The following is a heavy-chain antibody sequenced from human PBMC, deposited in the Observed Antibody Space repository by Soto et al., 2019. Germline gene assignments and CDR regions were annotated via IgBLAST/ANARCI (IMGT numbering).Heavy chain of an antibody. V-gene: IGHV5-51*01. CDR2: IYPGDSDT. CDR1: GYSFTSYW. Sequence: GESLKISCKGSGYSFTSYWIGWVRQMPGKGLEWMGIIYPGDSDTRYSPSFQGQVTISADKSISTAYLQWSSLKASDTAMYYCARSPNSYGYGSYFDYWGQGTLVTVSS. CDR3: ARSPNSYGYGSYFDY. D-gene: IGHD5-18*01. J-gene: IGHJ4*02.